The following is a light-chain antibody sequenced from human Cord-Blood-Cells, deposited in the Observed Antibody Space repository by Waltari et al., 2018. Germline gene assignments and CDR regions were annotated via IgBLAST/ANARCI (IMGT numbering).Light chain of an antibody. CDR1: SSDVGGYNY. CDR2: DVS. CDR3: SSYTSSSTV. J-gene: IGLJ7*01. Sequence: QSALTQPASVSGSPGQSITISCTGTSSDVGGYNYVSWYQHHPGEAPKLMIYDVSKRPSGVSNRFSGSKSGNTASLTISGLQAEDEADYYCSSYTSSSTVFGGGTQLTVL. V-gene: IGLV2-14*03.